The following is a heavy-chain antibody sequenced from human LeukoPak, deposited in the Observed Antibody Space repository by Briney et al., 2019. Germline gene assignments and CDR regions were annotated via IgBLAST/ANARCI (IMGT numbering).Heavy chain of an antibody. Sequence: GGSLRLSCAASGFTFSSYGIHWVRQVPGKGLEGVAVISYDGSNQYYAEAVKGRFTISRDNSKNTLYLQMNSLRAEDTAVYYCAKVGVGQQLVRGYFDYWGQGTLVTVSS. CDR1: GFTFSSYG. D-gene: IGHD6-13*01. J-gene: IGHJ4*02. CDR2: ISYDGSNQ. V-gene: IGHV3-30*18. CDR3: AKVGVGQQLVRGYFDY.